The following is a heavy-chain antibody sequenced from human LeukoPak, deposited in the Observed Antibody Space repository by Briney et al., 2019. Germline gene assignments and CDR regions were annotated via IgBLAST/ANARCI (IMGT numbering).Heavy chain of an antibody. CDR1: GYTFTSYA. D-gene: IGHD3-22*01. CDR2: IIPILGIA. CDR3: ARSGYLAGGAWFDP. Sequence: SVKVSCKASGYTFTSYAISWVRQAPGQGLEWMGRIIPILGIANYAQKFQGRVTITADKSTSTAYMELSSLRSEDTAVYYCARSGYLAGGAWFDPWGQGTLVTVSS. V-gene: IGHV1-69*04. J-gene: IGHJ5*02.